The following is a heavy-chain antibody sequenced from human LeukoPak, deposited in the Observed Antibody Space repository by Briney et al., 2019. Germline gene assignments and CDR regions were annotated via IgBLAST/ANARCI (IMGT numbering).Heavy chain of an antibody. CDR3: ARTYAARTDYYYYYMDV. CDR2: TYYRSKWYN. CDR1: GDSVSSNSAA. J-gene: IGHJ6*03. D-gene: IGHD6-6*01. V-gene: IGHV6-1*01. Sequence: SQTLSLTCAISGDSVSSNSAAWNWIRQSPSRGLEWLGRTYYRSKWYNDYAVSVESRITINPDTSKNQFSLQLNSVTPEDTAVYYCARTYAARTDYYYYYMDVWGKGTTVTVSS.